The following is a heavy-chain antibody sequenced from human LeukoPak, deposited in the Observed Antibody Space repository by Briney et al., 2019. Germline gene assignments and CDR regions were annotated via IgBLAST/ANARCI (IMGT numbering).Heavy chain of an antibody. CDR3: ARISQSSSWYIHYYYGMDV. Sequence: ASVKVSCKASGYTFTSYGISWVRQAPGQGLEWMGWISAYNGNTNYAQKLQGRVTMTTDTSTSTAYMELRSLRSDDTAVYYCARISQSSSWYIHYYYGMDVWGQGTTVTVSS. CDR2: ISAYNGNT. J-gene: IGHJ6*02. D-gene: IGHD6-13*01. CDR1: GYTFTSYG. V-gene: IGHV1-18*01.